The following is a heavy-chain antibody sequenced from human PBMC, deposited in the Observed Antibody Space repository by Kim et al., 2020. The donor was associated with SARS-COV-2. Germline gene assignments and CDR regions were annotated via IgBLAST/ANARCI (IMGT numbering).Heavy chain of an antibody. Sequence: GGSLRLSCAASGFTFSDYYMSWIRQAPGKGLEWVSYISSSGSTIYYADSVKGRFTISRDNAKNSLYLQMNSLRAEDTAVYYCARDNYNWNYWFDPWGQGTLVTVSS. J-gene: IGHJ5*02. CDR2: ISSSGSTI. CDR3: ARDNYNWNYWFDP. D-gene: IGHD1-7*01. V-gene: IGHV3-11*01. CDR1: GFTFSDYY.